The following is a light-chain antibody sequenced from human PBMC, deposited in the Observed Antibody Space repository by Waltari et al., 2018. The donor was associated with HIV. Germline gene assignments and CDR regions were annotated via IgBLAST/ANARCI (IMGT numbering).Light chain of an antibody. CDR3: QHYNKGLRSFT. V-gene: IGKV3D-15*01. CDR1: QSVGKN. CDR2: VSF. J-gene: IGKJ3*01. Sequence: EIVLTQSPATLSVSPGEGATLSCRASQSVGKNLARYKQKPGLAPSLLIYVSFTRATGIPTRFSVSGSGTDFTLTISSLQSEDFAVYYCQHYNKGLRSFTFGPGTKVDI.